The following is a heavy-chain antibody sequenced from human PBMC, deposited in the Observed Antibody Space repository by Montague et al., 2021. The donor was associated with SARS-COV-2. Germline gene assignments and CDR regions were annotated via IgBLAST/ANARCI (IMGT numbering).Heavy chain of an antibody. V-gene: IGHV4-34*01. D-gene: IGHD3-10*01. CDR2: IHHGGST. CDR1: GGSFSTYS. Sequence: SETLSLTCAVHGGSFSTYSWNWIRQPPAKGLEWIGEIHHGGSTNYNPSLKLRVTISADTSKNQFSLKLTSVAAADTAVYYCARLGDGVVPSPILGVGPYYSYDYMDVWGKGTTVTVSS. CDR3: ARLGDGVVPSPILGVGPYYSYDYMDV. J-gene: IGHJ6*03.